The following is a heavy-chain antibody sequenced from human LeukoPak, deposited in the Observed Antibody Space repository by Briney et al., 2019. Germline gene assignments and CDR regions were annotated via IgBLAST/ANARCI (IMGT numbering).Heavy chain of an antibody. CDR1: GGSISSYY. J-gene: IGHJ5*02. D-gene: IGHD3-3*01. CDR2: IYYSGST. Sequence: SETLSLTCTVSGGSISSYYWSWIPQPPGKGLEWIGYIYYSGSTNYNPSLKSRVTISVDTAKNQFSLKLSSVTAADTAVYYCARVRIFGVVPSWFDPWGQGTLVTVSS. V-gene: IGHV4-59*01. CDR3: ARVRIFGVVPSWFDP.